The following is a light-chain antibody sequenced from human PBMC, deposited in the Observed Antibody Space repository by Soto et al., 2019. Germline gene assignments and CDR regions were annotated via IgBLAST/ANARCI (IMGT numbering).Light chain of an antibody. V-gene: IGKV3D-20*02. CDR2: GVS. CDR3: QQRSTWPIT. CDR1: QSVSSSY. Sequence: SLSPGERATLSCRASQSVSSSYLAWYQQKHGQAPRLLIYGVSSRTNGIPDRFRGSGSGTDFTLTISRLEPEDFAVYYCQQRSTWPITFGQGTRLEIK. J-gene: IGKJ5*01.